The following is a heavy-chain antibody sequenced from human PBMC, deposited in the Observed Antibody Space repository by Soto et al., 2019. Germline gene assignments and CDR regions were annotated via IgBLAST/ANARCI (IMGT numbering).Heavy chain of an antibody. CDR2: IHYSGTT. CDR3: ARYNSYAIDD. V-gene: IGHV4-59*01. Sequence: VQLQESGPGLVKPSETLSLTCTVSGTSISSYYWSWIRQPPGKGLEWIANIHYSGTTNYDPSLASRVTLSVDTSKNQFSLKMTSVTAADRAMYFCARYNSYAIDDWGLGTLVTVSS. CDR1: GTSISSYY. J-gene: IGHJ4*01. D-gene: IGHD2-8*01.